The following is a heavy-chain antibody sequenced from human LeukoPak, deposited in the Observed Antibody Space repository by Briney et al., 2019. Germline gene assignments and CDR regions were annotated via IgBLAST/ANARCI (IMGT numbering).Heavy chain of an antibody. Sequence: PGGSLRLSCAASGFTFSSYAMSWVRQAPGKGLEWVAVIWYDGSNKYYADSVKGRFTISRDNSKNTLYLQMNSLRAEDTAVYYCARDQKYQLLYLFDYWGQGTLVTVSS. J-gene: IGHJ4*02. CDR2: IWYDGSNK. V-gene: IGHV3-33*08. CDR1: GFTFSSYA. CDR3: ARDQKYQLLYLFDY. D-gene: IGHD2-2*02.